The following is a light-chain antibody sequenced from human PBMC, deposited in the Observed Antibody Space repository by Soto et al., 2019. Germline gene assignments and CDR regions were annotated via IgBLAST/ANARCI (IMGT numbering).Light chain of an antibody. CDR2: EVS. CDR1: SSDVGSYNF. V-gene: IGLV2-23*02. J-gene: IGLJ2*01. Sequence: QSALTQPASVSGSPGQSITISCTGTSSDVGSYNFVSWYQQHPGKAPKLMIYEVSKRPSGVSNRFSGSKSGNTASLTISGLQAEDEAHYYCCSYAGSSTVVFGGWTMLAVL. CDR3: CSYAGSSTVV.